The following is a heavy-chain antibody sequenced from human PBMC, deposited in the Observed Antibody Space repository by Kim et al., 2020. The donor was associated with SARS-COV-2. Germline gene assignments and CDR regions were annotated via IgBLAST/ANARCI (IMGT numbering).Heavy chain of an antibody. CDR3: ARDGVTTIIGLHWWYFDL. V-gene: IGHV3-21*01. J-gene: IGHJ2*01. CDR2: ISSSSDYI. CDR1: GFTFSSYS. D-gene: IGHD5-12*01. Sequence: GGSLRLSCAASGFTFSSYSMNWVRQAPGKGLEWVSSISSSSDYIYYADSVKDRFTISRDNAKNSLYLQLNSLRAEDTAVYYCARDGVTTIIGLHWWYFDLWGRGTLVTVSS.